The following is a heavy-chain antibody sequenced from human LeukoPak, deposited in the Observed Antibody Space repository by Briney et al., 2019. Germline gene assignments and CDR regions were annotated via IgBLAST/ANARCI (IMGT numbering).Heavy chain of an antibody. Sequence: GIANYAQKFQGRVTITADKSTSTAYMELSSLRSEDTAVYYCARALYYYDSSGYEPQIDYWGQGTLVTVSS. D-gene: IGHD3-22*01. V-gene: IGHV1-69*02. CDR2: GIA. CDR3: ARALYYYDSSGYEPQIDY. J-gene: IGHJ4*02.